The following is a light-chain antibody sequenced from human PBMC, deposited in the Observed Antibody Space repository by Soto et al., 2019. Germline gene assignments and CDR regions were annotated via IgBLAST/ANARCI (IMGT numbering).Light chain of an antibody. J-gene: IGKJ4*01. CDR1: QDISTY. V-gene: IGKV1-33*01. Sequence: DIQMTQSPSSLSASAGDRVTLTCHSSQDISTYLNWYQQKPGKAPKLLIYDASNLETGVPSRFSGSGSGTDFTFTISSLQPEDIATYYCQQYDNLPLTFGGGTKVDIK. CDR2: DAS. CDR3: QQYDNLPLT.